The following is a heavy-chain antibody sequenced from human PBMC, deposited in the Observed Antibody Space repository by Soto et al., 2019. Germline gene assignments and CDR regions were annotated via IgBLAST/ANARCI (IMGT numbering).Heavy chain of an antibody. Sequence: GSLRLSCAASGFTFTNYAMSWVRQAPGKGLEWVSSISGGGGSTYYTGSVKGRFTFSRDNSKNTLYLRMNRLRAEDTAVYYCAKAMEFSSSTETFDYCGQGNLVTVSS. CDR3: AKAMEFSSSTETFDY. J-gene: IGHJ4*02. D-gene: IGHD6-6*01. V-gene: IGHV3-23*01. CDR2: ISGGGGST. CDR1: GFTFTNYA.